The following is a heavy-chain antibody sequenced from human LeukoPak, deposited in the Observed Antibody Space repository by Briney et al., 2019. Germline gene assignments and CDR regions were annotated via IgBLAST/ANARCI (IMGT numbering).Heavy chain of an antibody. Sequence: SETLSLTCSVTGGSISSGNYYWNWIRQPAGKGLEWIGRIDTSGNTNYKPSLKSRVTMSVDTSKNQFSLKLSSVTAADTAVYYCARVSSSWYQDWYFDLWGRGTLVTVSS. CDR2: IDTSGNT. J-gene: IGHJ2*01. CDR1: GGSISSGNYY. D-gene: IGHD6-13*01. V-gene: IGHV4-61*02. CDR3: ARVSSSWYQDWYFDL.